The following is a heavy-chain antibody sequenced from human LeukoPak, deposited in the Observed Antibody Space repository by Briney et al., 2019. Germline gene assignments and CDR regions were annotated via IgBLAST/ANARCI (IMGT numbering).Heavy chain of an antibody. Sequence: PGGSLRLSCAASGFTFSSYAMSWVRQAPGKGLEWIGEINHSGSTNYNPSLKSRVTISVDTSKNQFSPKLSSVTAADTAVYYCARSYSGSCDYWGQGTLVTVSS. D-gene: IGHD1-26*01. CDR3: ARSYSGSCDY. J-gene: IGHJ4*02. CDR1: GFTFSSYA. CDR2: INHSGST. V-gene: IGHV4-34*01.